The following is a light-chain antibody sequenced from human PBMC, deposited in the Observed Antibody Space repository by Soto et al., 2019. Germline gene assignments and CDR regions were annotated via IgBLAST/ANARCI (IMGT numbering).Light chain of an antibody. Sequence: DIQMTQSPSSLSASVGDRVTITCRASQSIAGYLNWYQQKPGEAPKLLIYATSTLQSGVPSRFSGSGSGADYTLTISSLQPEDFATSSCQQSHSTPRTFGEGTKVEIK. CDR2: ATS. CDR3: QQSHSTPRT. J-gene: IGKJ1*01. CDR1: QSIAGY. V-gene: IGKV1-39*01.